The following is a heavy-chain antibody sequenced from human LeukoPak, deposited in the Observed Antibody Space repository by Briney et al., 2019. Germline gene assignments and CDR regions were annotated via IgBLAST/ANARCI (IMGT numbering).Heavy chain of an antibody. CDR1: GFTLRQYA. Sequence: PGGSLRLSCAASGFTLRQYAMNWVRQAPGKGLEWISHISSSSDTIYYADSVKGRFTISRDNAKNSLYLQMNSLRGEDTAIYYCVRRRTAGYVLLTSWGRGTLVTVSS. CDR3: VRRRTAGYVLLTS. J-gene: IGHJ4*02. D-gene: IGHD4-11*01. CDR2: ISSSSDTI. V-gene: IGHV3-48*01.